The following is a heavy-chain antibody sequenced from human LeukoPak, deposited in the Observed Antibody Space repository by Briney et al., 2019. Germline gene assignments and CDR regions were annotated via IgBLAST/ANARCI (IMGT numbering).Heavy chain of an antibody. D-gene: IGHD5-18*01. J-gene: IGHJ4*02. CDR3: ARRSYGYFTLYYFDY. CDR2: IKQDGSEK. Sequence: GGSLRLSCAASGFTFSSYWMSWVRQAPGKGLDWVANIKQDGSEKYYVDSVKGRFTISRDNAKNSLYLQMNSLRAEDTAVYYCARRSYGYFTLYYFDYWGQGTLVTVSS. CDR1: GFTFSSYW. V-gene: IGHV3-7*01.